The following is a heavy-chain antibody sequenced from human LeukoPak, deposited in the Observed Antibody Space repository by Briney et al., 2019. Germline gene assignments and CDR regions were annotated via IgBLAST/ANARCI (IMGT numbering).Heavy chain of an antibody. D-gene: IGHD5-18*01. CDR3: ARGRGYSQSNWVDP. CDR1: GFTVRSNS. J-gene: IGHJ5*02. V-gene: IGHV3-53*01. CDR2: IYSGVGP. Sequence: GGSLRLSCTVSGFTVRSNSMSWVRQAPGKGLEWVSFIYSGVGPHYSDSVKGRFTISRDDSKNTLYLQMNSLRAEDTAVYYCARGRGYSQSNWVDPWGQGTMVTVSA.